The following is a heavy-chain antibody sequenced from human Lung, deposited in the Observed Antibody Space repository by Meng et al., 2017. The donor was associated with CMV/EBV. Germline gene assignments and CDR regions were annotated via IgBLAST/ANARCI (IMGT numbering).Heavy chain of an antibody. V-gene: IGHV4-59*01. CDR1: GGSISSYY. CDR2: IYYSGST. CDR3: ARDCSSTSCLDAFDI. Sequence: SXTXSLXCTVSGGSISSYYWRWIRQPPGKGLEWIGYIYYSGSTNYNPSLKSRVTISVDTSKNQFSLKLSSVTAADTAVYYCARDCSSTSCLDAFDIWGQGXMVTVSS. D-gene: IGHD2-2*01. J-gene: IGHJ3*02.